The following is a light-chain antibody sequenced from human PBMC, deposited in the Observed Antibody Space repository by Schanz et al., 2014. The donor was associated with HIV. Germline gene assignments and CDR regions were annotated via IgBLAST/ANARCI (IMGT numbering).Light chain of an antibody. Sequence: QSALTQPASVSGSPGQSITISCTGTSSDVGGYNYVSWYQQHPGKAPKLMIYNVSSRPSGVSVRFSGSKSGNMASLTISGLQAEDEADYYCCSYAGSSTAVFGGGTKLTVL. CDR3: CSYAGSSTAV. CDR1: SSDVGGYNY. V-gene: IGLV2-14*03. J-gene: IGLJ3*02. CDR2: NVS.